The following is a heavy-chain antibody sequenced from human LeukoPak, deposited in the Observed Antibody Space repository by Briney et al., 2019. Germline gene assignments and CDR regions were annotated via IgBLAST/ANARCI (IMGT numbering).Heavy chain of an antibody. V-gene: IGHV6-1*01. D-gene: IGHD3-22*01. CDR2: TYYRSKWYN. Sequence: SQTLSLTCAISGDSVSSNSAAWNWIRQSPSRGLEWLGRTYYRSKWYNDYAVSVKSRITINPDTSKNQFSLQLNSVTPEDTAEYYCARGTLHYYDSSGYWEREAFDIWGQATMVTVSS. CDR3: ARGTLHYYDSSGYWEREAFDI. J-gene: IGHJ3*02. CDR1: GDSVSSNSAA.